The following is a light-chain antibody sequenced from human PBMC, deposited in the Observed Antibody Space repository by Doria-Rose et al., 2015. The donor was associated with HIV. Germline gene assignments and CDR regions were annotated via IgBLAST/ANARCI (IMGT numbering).Light chain of an antibody. J-gene: IGKJ3*01. CDR2: WAS. CDR1: QSLLYTSKNY. CDR3: QQYYDTPS. Sequence: DIQLAQSPESLGMSLGERATLNCKSNQSLLYTSKNYLAWYQQTPGQPPTLLIYWASTRQSGVPARFSGSGSGTDFTLTISSLEAEDVAVYYCQQYYDTPSFGPGTTVDIK. V-gene: IGKV4-1*01.